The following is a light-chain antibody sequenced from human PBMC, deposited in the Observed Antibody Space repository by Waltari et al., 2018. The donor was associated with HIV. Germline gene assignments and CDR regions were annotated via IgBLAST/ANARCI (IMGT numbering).Light chain of an antibody. V-gene: IGLV2-14*03. Sequence: QSALTQPASVSGSPGQSLTIPSTGTSRDVAGYHYVHWYQQHPGKAPKLMIYDVSNRPSGVSNRFSGSKSGNTASLTISGLQAEDEADYYCSSYTSSSTLVFGGGTKLTVL. CDR3: SSYTSSSTLV. CDR1: SRDVAGYHY. J-gene: IGLJ2*01. CDR2: DVS.